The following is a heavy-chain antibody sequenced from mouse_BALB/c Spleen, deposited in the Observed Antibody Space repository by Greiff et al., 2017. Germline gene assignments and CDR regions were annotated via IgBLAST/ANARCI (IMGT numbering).Heavy chain of an antibody. Sequence: QVQLQQSGPGLVQPSQSLSITCTVSGFSLTSYGVHWVRQSPGKGLEWLGVIWSGGSTDYNAAFISRLSISKDNSKSQVFFKMNSLQANDTAIYYCARGEGNYEEGAMDYWGQGTSVTVSS. D-gene: IGHD2-1*01. CDR1: GFSLTSYG. CDR2: IWSGGST. V-gene: IGHV2-2*02. CDR3: ARGEGNYEEGAMDY. J-gene: IGHJ4*01.